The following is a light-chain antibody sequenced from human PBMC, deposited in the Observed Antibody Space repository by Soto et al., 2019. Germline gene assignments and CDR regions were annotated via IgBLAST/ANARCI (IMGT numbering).Light chain of an antibody. V-gene: IGKV3-11*01. CDR3: PHLRT. CDR2: NAF. Sequence: EIVLTQSPATLSLSPGERATLSCRASQSISNYLAWYQQKPGQAPRLLIDNAFHRATGIPAKFSGSGSGTDFTLSISTLEPDDFAVYYCPHLRTFGQGTRLEIK. CDR1: QSISNY. J-gene: IGKJ5*01.